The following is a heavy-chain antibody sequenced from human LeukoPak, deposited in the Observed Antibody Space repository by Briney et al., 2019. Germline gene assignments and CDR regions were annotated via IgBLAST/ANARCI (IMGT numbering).Heavy chain of an antibody. CDR1: GYTFTTYD. Sequence: ASVKVSCKTSGYTFTTYDISWVRQAPGQGLEWMGWINTNTRNPTYAQGFFTGRYVFSLDTSVNTAYLQITGLKAGDTAVYYCGGDPKLGIRGYTYGYIDFWGQGTLVTVAS. J-gene: IGHJ4*02. V-gene: IGHV7-4-1*02. CDR3: GGDPKLGIRGYTYGYIDF. D-gene: IGHD5-18*01. CDR2: INTNTRNP.